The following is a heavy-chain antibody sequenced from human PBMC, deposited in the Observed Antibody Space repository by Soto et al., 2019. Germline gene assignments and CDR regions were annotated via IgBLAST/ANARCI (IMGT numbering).Heavy chain of an antibody. V-gene: IGHV3-30*18. CDR2: ISYDGSNK. D-gene: IGHD3-22*01. Sequence: GGSLRLSCAASGFTFSSYGRHWVRQAPGKGLEWVAVISYDGSNKYYADSVKGRFTISRDNSKNTLYLQVNSLRGEDTAVYYCAKEADISGYYPDYWGQGTQVTVSS. CDR3: AKEADISGYYPDY. CDR1: GFTFSSYG. J-gene: IGHJ4*02.